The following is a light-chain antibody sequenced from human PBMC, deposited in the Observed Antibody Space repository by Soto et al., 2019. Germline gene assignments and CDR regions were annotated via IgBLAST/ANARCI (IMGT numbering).Light chain of an antibody. CDR3: LQYGSSLWT. J-gene: IGKJ1*01. CDR1: QSVSSSF. V-gene: IGKV3-20*01. Sequence: EIVLTQSPGTLSLSPGERATLSCRASQSVSSSFLAWYQQKPGQAPRLLIFAVSSRATAIPDRFSGSGSGTDFTLTISRLEPEDFAVYYCLQYGSSLWTFGQGTKVEIK. CDR2: AVS.